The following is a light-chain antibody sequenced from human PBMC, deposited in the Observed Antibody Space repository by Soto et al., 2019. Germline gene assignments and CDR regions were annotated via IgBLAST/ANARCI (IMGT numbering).Light chain of an antibody. Sequence: EIVMTQSPATLSVSPGERATLSCRASQTVGSNLAWYQQKPGQAPRLLIYGASTRATGIPARFSGSGSGTEFTLTISSLQSEDLAVYYCQQYNNWPPLTVGGGTKVDIK. CDR2: GAS. CDR1: QTVGSN. CDR3: QQYNNWPPLT. V-gene: IGKV3-15*01. J-gene: IGKJ4*01.